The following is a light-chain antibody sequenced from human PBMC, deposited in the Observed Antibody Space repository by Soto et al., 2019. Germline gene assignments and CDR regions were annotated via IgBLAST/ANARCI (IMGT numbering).Light chain of an antibody. V-gene: IGLV2-18*02. CDR1: STDIGSYNR. J-gene: IGLJ2*01. CDR3: SSYTTSNTVV. CDR2: EVS. Sequence: QSVLTQPPSVSGSPGQSVTISCTGTSTDIGSYNRVSWYQQPPGTAPKLVISEVSNRPSGVPDRFSGSKSGNTASLTISGLQAEDEADYYCSSYTTSNTVVFGGGTKLTVL.